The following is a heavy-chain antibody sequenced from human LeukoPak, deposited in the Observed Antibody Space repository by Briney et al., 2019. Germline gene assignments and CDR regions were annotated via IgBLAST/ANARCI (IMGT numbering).Heavy chain of an antibody. CDR3: ARGLLQVATNEYYFDY. CDR2: IYYSGST. Sequence: SETLSLTCTVSGGSISSSSYYWGWIRQPPGKGLEWIGSIYYSGSTNYNPSLKSRVTISVDTSKNQFSLKLSSVTAADTAVYYCARGLLQVATNEYYFDYWGQGTLVTVSS. D-gene: IGHD5-12*01. J-gene: IGHJ4*02. V-gene: IGHV4-39*07. CDR1: GGSISSSSYY.